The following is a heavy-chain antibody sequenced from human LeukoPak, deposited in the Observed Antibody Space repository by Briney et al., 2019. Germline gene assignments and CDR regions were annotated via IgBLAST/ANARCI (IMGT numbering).Heavy chain of an antibody. D-gene: IGHD3-16*01. CDR1: GGSISSSNW. J-gene: IGHJ5*02. Sequence: PSGTLSLTCAVSGGSISSSNWWSWVRQPPGKGLEWIGEIYHSGSTNYNPSLKSRVTISVDTSKNQFSLKLSSVTAADTAVYYCARHRRGGIGDFDPWGQGTLVTVSS. CDR2: IYHSGST. CDR3: ARHRRGGIGDFDP. V-gene: IGHV4-4*02.